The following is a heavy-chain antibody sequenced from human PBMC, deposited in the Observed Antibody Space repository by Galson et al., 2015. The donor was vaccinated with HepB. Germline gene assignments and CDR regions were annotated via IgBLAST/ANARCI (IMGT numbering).Heavy chain of an antibody. CDR3: ARIERSYYYDSSGYPTEGAFDI. J-gene: IGHJ3*02. CDR1: GFSLSTSGMC. CDR2: IDWDDDK. Sequence: PALVKPTQTLTLTCTFSGFSLSTSGMCVSWIRQPPGKALEWLALIDWDDDKYYSTSLKTRLTISKDTSKNQVVLTMTNMDPVDTATYYCARIERSYYYDSSGYPTEGAFDIWGQGTMVTVSS. V-gene: IGHV2-70*01. D-gene: IGHD3-22*01.